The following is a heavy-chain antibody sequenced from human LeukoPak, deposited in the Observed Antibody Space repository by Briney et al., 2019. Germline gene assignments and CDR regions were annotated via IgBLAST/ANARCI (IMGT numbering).Heavy chain of an antibody. CDR2: IIPIFGTA. CDR3: ARGNYYDSSGYYHGRSAFDI. Sequence: SVKVSCKASGGTFSSYAISWVRQAPGQGLEWMGGIIPIFGTANYAQKFQGRVTITADESTSTAYMELSSLRSEDTAVYYCARGNYYDSSGYYHGRSAFDIWGQGTMVTVSS. V-gene: IGHV1-69*13. CDR1: GGTFSSYA. D-gene: IGHD3-22*01. J-gene: IGHJ3*02.